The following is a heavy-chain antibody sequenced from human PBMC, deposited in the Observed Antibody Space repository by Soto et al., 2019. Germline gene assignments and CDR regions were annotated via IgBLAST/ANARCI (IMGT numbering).Heavy chain of an antibody. V-gene: IGHV1-69*13. D-gene: IGHD3-22*01. J-gene: IGHJ5*02. CDR3: APVGYYDSSLLPFDP. CDR2: IIPIFGTA. Sequence: SVKVSCKASGGTFSSYAISWVRQAPGQGLEWMGGIIPIFGTANYAQKFPGRVTITADESTSTAYMELSSLRSEDTAVYYCAPVGYYDSSLLPFDPWGQGTLVTVSS. CDR1: GGTFSSYA.